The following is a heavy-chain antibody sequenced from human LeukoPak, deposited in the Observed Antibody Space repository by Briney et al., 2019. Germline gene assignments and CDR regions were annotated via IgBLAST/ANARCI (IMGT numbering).Heavy chain of an antibody. D-gene: IGHD6-13*01. CDR1: GFTFTSSA. Sequence: ASVKVSCKASGFTFTSSAVQWVRQARGQRLEWIGWIVVGSGNTNYAQKFQERVTITRDMSTSTAYMELGSLRSEDTAVYYCAAPGAAADDGDYYYGMDVWGQGTTVTVSS. V-gene: IGHV1-58*01. CDR2: IVVGSGNT. J-gene: IGHJ6*02. CDR3: AAPGAAADDGDYYYGMDV.